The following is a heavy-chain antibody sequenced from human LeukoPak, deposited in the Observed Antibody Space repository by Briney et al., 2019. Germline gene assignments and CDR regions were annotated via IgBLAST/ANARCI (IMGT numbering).Heavy chain of an antibody. J-gene: IGHJ4*02. Sequence: PGGSLRLSCAASGFTFSSYAMHWVRQAPGKGLEWVAIISDDGSNEYYADSVKGRFTISRDNAKNSLYLQMNSLRAEDTAVYYCARDRTGFGGVDCDYWGQGTLVTVSS. CDR2: ISDDGSNE. CDR3: ARDRTGFGGVDCDY. D-gene: IGHD3-10*01. V-gene: IGHV3-30-3*01. CDR1: GFTFSSYA.